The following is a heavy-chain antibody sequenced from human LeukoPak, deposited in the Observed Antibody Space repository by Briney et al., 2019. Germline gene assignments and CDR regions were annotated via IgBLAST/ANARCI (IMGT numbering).Heavy chain of an antibody. CDR2: ISGSGGST. J-gene: IGHJ4*02. Sequence: GGSLRLSCAASGFTFSSYAMSWVRQAPGKGLEWVSAISGSGGSTYYADSVKGRFTISRDNSKNTLYLQMNSLRAEDTAVYYCAKDRYRRRFRDMITFGGVIVADYWGQGTLVTVS. D-gene: IGHD3-16*02. V-gene: IGHV3-23*01. CDR1: GFTFSSYA. CDR3: AKDRYRRRFRDMITFGGVIVADY.